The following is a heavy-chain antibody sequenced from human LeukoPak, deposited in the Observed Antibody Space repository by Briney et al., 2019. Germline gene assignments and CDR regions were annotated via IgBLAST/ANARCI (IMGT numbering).Heavy chain of an antibody. V-gene: IGHV3-48*01. CDR2: ISSSRTT. D-gene: IGHD3-10*01. CDR1: GFPFSSYS. CDR3: ARDLEGSGSFYRPSYDY. Sequence: QTGGSLRLSCAASGFPFSSYSMNWVRQAPGEGLEWVSYISSSRTTSYADSVKGRFTISRDNAKNSLYLQMNSLRAEDTAVYYCARDLEGSGSFYRPSYDYWGQGTLVTVSS. J-gene: IGHJ4*02.